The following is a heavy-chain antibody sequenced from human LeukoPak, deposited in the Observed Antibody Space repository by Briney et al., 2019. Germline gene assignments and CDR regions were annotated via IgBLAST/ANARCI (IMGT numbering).Heavy chain of an antibody. D-gene: IGHD3-10*01. CDR1: GFTFSRYG. CDR3: ATYFYASGNYYNYIYY. CDR2: IRYDESDK. Sequence: GGSLRLSCAASGFTFSRYGMHWLRQAPGKGLEDVAFIRYDESDKKYKDSVKGRFTVSKDNSKNTVSLQMHSLRVEDTAVYYCATYFYASGNYYNYIYYWGQGALVTVSS. J-gene: IGHJ4*02. V-gene: IGHV3-30*02.